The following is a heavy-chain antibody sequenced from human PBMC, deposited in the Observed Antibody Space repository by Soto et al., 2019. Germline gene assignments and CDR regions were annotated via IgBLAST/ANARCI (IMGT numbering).Heavy chain of an antibody. CDR1: GYSLTNFA. V-gene: IGHV1-3*01. Sequence: QVQLVQSETEVKKPGDSVRESCRASGYSLTNFAMHWVRRAPGHRLEWMGWINGGNGDTRFSHESQGIVAIISNTAANPANREHNSLRSVDTAVYYCARGNLARRKHLDFGGLGTLVSVSS. CDR3: ARGNLARRKHLDF. J-gene: IGHJ4*02. CDR2: INGGNGDT.